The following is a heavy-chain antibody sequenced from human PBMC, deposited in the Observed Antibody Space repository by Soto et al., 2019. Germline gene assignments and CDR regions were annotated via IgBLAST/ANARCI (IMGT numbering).Heavy chain of an antibody. Sequence: HPGGSLRLSCAASGFTFNNYAMGWVRQAPGKGLEWVSAITDSGSDTYYIDSVKGRFTISRDNSKNTLYLQMNSLRAEDTAVYYCAKLGSSSWSPHYYFDYWGQGTLVTVSS. CDR1: GFTFNNYA. V-gene: IGHV3-23*01. D-gene: IGHD2-2*01. CDR2: ITDSGSDT. CDR3: AKLGSSSWSPHYYFDY. J-gene: IGHJ4*02.